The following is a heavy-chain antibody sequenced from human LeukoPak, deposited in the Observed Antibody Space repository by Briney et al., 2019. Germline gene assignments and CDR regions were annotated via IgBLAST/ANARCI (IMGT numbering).Heavy chain of an antibody. CDR1: GYTFTDYG. Sequence: ASVKVSCVTSGYTFTDYGISWVRQAPGQGLEWLGWISVYNVNTKYAKKFQGRVTMTRDTSTTTVYMELTGLTSDDTVTYYCARDEIFGVGTHFDYWGQGTPVIVSS. CDR3: ARDEIFGVGTHFDY. CDR2: ISVYNVNT. D-gene: IGHD3-3*01. J-gene: IGHJ4*02. V-gene: IGHV1-18*01.